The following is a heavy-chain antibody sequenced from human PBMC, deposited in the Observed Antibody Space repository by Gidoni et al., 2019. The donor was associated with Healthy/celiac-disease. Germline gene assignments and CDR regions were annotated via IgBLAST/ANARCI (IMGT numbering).Heavy chain of an antibody. V-gene: IGHV4-38-2*01. J-gene: IGHJ4*02. Sequence: QVQLQDSGPALVTPSEPLSLTCPVSVYSISSGYYWGWIRQPPGKGLEWIGSIYHSGSTYYNPSLKSRVTISVDTSKNQFSLKLSSVTAADTAVYYCASLFGPYYFDYWGQGTLVTVSS. CDR3: ASLFGPYYFDY. CDR2: IYHSGST. D-gene: IGHD3-3*01. CDR1: VYSISSGYY.